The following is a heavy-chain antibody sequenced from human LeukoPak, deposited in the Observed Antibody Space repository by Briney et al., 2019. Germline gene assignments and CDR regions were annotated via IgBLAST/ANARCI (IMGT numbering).Heavy chain of an antibody. CDR1: GFTFDDYG. D-gene: IGHD3-9*01. CDR3: ARDGHGDGILTGYSYFGMDV. J-gene: IGHJ6*02. CDR2: INWNGGST. V-gene: IGHV3-20*04. Sequence: PGGSLRLSCAASGFTFDDYGMSWVRQAPGKGLEWVSGINWNGGSTGYADSVKGRFTISRDNAKNSLYLQMNSLRAEDTAVYFCARDGHGDGILTGYSYFGMDVWGQGTTVTVSS.